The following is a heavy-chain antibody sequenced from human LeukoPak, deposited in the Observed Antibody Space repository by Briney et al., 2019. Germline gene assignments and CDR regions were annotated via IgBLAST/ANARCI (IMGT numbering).Heavy chain of an antibody. CDR3: ALRGWHDSKTFDY. Sequence: GGSLRLSCAASGFTFRSYAMSWVRQAPGKGLEWVSAISGSGSSTYYTDSVKGRFTISRDNSKNTLYLQMNSLRAEDTAVYYCALRGWHDSKTFDYWGQGTLVTVSS. CDR1: GFTFRSYA. J-gene: IGHJ4*02. D-gene: IGHD3-9*01. CDR2: ISGSGSST. V-gene: IGHV3-23*01.